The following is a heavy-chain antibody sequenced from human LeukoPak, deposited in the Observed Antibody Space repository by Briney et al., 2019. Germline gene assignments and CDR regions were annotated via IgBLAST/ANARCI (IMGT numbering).Heavy chain of an antibody. CDR3: ARHEEEDGYNAKTVDY. Sequence: PSETLSLTCTVSGVSISSTTNHWGWVRQPPGKGLEWIGAIYYSGTNSYNPSLRSRVTISVDTSRSQFSLKLTSVTAADTAVYYCARHEEEDGYNAKTVDYWGQGTLVTVSS. CDR1: GVSISSTTNH. CDR2: IYYSGTN. V-gene: IGHV4-39*01. J-gene: IGHJ4*02. D-gene: IGHD5-24*01.